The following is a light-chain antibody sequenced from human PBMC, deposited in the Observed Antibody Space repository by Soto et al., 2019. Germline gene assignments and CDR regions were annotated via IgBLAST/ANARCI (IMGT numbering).Light chain of an antibody. CDR1: QSVSSD. J-gene: IGKJ5*01. CDR3: QQRSNWPIT. V-gene: IGKV3-15*01. Sequence: EIVITQSPATLAVSPGERATLSCRASQSVSSDLAWYQQKPGQAPRLLIYGASTRATGIPARFSGSGSGTEFTLTISSLQSEDFAVYYCQQRSNWPITFGRGTRLEIK. CDR2: GAS.